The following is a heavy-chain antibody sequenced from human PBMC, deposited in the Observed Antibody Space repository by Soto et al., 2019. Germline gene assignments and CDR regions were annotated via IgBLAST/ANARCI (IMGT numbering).Heavy chain of an antibody. V-gene: IGHV3-21*01. CDR1: GFTFSSYD. Sequence: EVQLVESGGGLVKPGGSLRLSCAASGFTFSSYDMNWVRQAPGKGLEYVSSITTSGSYIYYGSSVRGRFTISRDNAKNSLFLQMDSLRAEDTAVYYSVMSGTAPMLRRNWFDPWGQGTLVTVSS. J-gene: IGHJ5*02. CDR3: VMSGTAPMLRRNWFDP. CDR2: ITTSGSYI. D-gene: IGHD1-1*01.